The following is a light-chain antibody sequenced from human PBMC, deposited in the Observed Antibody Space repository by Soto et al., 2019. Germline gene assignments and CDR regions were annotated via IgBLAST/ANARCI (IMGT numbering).Light chain of an antibody. Sequence: EIVLTQSPGTRSLSPGEGATLSGRARQRVSSGYVAWYQQKPGQAPRLLIYDASNRATGIPARFSGSGSGTDFTLTISSLEPEDFAVYYCQQRSNWPPTFGQGTRLEIK. J-gene: IGKJ5*01. CDR2: DAS. V-gene: IGKV3-11*01. CDR3: QQRSNWPPT. CDR1: QRVSSGY.